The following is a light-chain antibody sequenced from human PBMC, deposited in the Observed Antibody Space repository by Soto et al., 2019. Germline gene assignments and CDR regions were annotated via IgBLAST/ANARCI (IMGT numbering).Light chain of an antibody. CDR3: QQSHITTLFT. CDR2: AAS. J-gene: IGKJ2*01. Sequence: DIQMTQSPSSLSASIGDRVTITCRASQNINSHLNWYQQKPGKAPKVLIYAASRLQSGVPFRFSGSGSGTEFTLTISSLEPEDFATYYCQQSHITTLFTCGKGTKLEIK. CDR1: QNINSH. V-gene: IGKV1-39*01.